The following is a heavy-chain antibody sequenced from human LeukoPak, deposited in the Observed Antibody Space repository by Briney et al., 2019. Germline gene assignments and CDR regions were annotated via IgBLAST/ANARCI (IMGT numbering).Heavy chain of an antibody. J-gene: IGHJ4*02. CDR3: ASPVEQWLTPFDY. Sequence: PGGSLRLSCAASGFTFSSYSMNWVRQAPGKGLEWVSSISSSSRYIYYADSVKGRFTISRDNAKNSLYLQMNSLRAEDTAVYYCASPVEQWLTPFDYWGQGTLVTVSS. CDR1: GFTFSSYS. V-gene: IGHV3-21*01. D-gene: IGHD6-19*01. CDR2: ISSSSRYI.